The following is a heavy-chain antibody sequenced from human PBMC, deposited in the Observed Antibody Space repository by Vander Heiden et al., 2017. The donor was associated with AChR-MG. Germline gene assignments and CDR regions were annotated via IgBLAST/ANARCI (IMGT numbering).Heavy chain of an antibody. CDR3: ARVGDRRLLWFGEKGRFDP. CDR2: ISSSSSYI. V-gene: IGHV3-21*01. D-gene: IGHD3-10*01. CDR1: GFTFSTYS. J-gene: IGHJ5*02. Sequence: EVQLVESGGGLVKPGGSLSLSFAASGFTFSTYSMNWVRQAPGKGLEWVSSISSSSSYIYYADSVKGRFTISRDNAKNSLYLQMNSLRAEDTAVYYCARVGDRRLLWFGEKGRFDPWGQGTLVTVSS.